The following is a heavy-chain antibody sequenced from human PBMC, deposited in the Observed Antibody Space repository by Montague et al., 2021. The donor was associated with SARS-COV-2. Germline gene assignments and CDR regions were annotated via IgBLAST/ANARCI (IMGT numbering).Heavy chain of an antibody. J-gene: IGHJ6*02. Sequence: SEILSLTCTVSGDSISSSSYYWGWIRQPPGKGLEWIGSIDYSGSTYYXXXLKSRVTISVDTSKNQFSLKLSSVTAADTAVYYCARVGRQQLVRLSGMDVWGQGTTVTVSS. D-gene: IGHD6-13*01. CDR3: ARVGRQQLVRLSGMDV. V-gene: IGHV4-39*07. CDR2: IDYSGST. CDR1: GDSISSSSYY.